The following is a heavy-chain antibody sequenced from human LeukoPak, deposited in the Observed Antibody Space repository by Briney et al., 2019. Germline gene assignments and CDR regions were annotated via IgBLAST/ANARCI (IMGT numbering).Heavy chain of an antibody. CDR3: ARGLLYDFWSGYYTAVPYYYYGMDV. CDR2: INPSGGST. J-gene: IGHJ6*02. D-gene: IGHD3-3*01. V-gene: IGHV1-46*01. CDR1: GYTFTSYY. Sequence: ASVKVSCKASGYTFTSYYMHWVRQAPGQGLEWMGIINPSGGSTSYAQKFQGRVTMTRDTSTSTVYMELSSLRSEDTAVYYCARGLLYDFWSGYYTAVPYYYYGMDVWGQGTTVTVSS.